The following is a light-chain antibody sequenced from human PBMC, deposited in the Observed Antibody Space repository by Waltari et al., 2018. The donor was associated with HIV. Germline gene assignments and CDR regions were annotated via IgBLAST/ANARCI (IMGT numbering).Light chain of an antibody. V-gene: IGKV3-20*01. J-gene: IGKJ4*01. Sequence: EIVLTQSPGSLSLSSGESATLSCRASENVGSSYLAWYQHRPGQAPRLLIYGTSKMATGIPDRFSGGGSGTDFTLTLKRLEPEDFAVYYCHQYATSPRTFGGGTKVEVK. CDR3: HQYATSPRT. CDR1: ENVGSSY. CDR2: GTS.